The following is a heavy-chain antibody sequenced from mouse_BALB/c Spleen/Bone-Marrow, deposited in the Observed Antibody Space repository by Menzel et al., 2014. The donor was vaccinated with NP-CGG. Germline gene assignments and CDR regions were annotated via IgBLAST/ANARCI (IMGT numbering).Heavy chain of an antibody. CDR2: INPSTGYT. D-gene: IGHD4-1*01. J-gene: IGHJ2*01. Sequence: QVQLQQSGAELAKPGASVKMSCKASGYTFTSYWMHWVKQRPGQGLEWIGYINPSTGYTEYNQKFKDKATLTADKSSSTAYMQLSSLTSEDSAVYYCATGYYFDYWGQGTTPTVPS. CDR3: ATGYYFDY. V-gene: IGHV1-7*01. CDR1: GYTFTSYW.